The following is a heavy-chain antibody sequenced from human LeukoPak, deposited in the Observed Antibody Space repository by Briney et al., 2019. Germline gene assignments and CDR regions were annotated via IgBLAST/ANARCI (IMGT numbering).Heavy chain of an antibody. V-gene: IGHV1-2*06. D-gene: IGHD6-19*01. Sequence: GASVKVSCKASGYTFTGYYMHWVRQAPGQGLEWMGRINPNSGGTNYAQKFQGRVTMTRDTSISTAYMELSRLRSDDTAVYYCARDWVMYSSGWLDPWGQGTLVTVSS. CDR1: GYTFTGYY. CDR2: INPNSGGT. J-gene: IGHJ5*02. CDR3: ARDWVMYSSGWLDP.